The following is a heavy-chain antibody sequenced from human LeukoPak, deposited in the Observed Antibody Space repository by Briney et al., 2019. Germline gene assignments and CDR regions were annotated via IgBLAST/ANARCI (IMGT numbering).Heavy chain of an antibody. Sequence: GGSLRLSCAASGFTFSSYAMSWVRQAPGEGLEWVSAISGGGGSTYYADSVKGRFTISRDNSKNTLYLQMNSLRAEDTAVYYCAKLSFPQLVDYWGQGTLVTVSS. CDR2: ISGGGGST. D-gene: IGHD6-13*01. CDR3: AKLSFPQLVDY. J-gene: IGHJ4*02. V-gene: IGHV3-23*01. CDR1: GFTFSSYA.